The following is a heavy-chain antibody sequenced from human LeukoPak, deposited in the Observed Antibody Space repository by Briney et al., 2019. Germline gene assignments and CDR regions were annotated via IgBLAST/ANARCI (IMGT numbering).Heavy chain of an antibody. D-gene: IGHD4-23*01. Sequence: GGALRLSCAASGFTFSSYRMNWVRQAPGKGPEWVSSISSSSSYIYYADSVKGRFPISRDNAKNSLFPQMNSLRAEDTAVYYCARDLSGVVTPMWFDPWGQGTLVTVSS. J-gene: IGHJ5*02. CDR2: ISSSSSYI. CDR3: ARDLSGVVTPMWFDP. V-gene: IGHV3-21*01. CDR1: GFTFSSYR.